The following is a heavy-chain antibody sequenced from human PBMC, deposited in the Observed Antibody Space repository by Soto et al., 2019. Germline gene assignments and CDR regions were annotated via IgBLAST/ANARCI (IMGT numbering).Heavy chain of an antibody. Sequence: QVQLQESGPGLVKPSQTLSLTCTVSGGSISSGDYYWSWIRQPPGKGLEWIGYIYYSGSTYYNPSLKSRGTISVDTSKNQFSLKLSSVTAADTAVYYCARGPYPYSSSALGGMDVWGQGTTVTVSS. CDR2: IYYSGST. J-gene: IGHJ6*02. D-gene: IGHD6-6*01. CDR3: ARGPYPYSSSALGGMDV. CDR1: GGSISSGDYY. V-gene: IGHV4-30-4*01.